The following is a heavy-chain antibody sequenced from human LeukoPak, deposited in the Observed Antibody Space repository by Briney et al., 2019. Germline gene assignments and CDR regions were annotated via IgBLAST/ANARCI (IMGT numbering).Heavy chain of an antibody. D-gene: IGHD6-13*01. J-gene: IGHJ4*02. CDR1: GFTFSSYS. CDR2: ISSSSSYI. Sequence: GGSLRLSCAASGFTFSSYSMNWVRQAPGKGLEWVSSISSSSSYIYYADSVKGRFTISRGSAKNSLYPQMNSLRAEDTAVYYCARSWLLAAAGTYDYWGQGTLVTVSS. V-gene: IGHV3-21*01. CDR3: ARSWLLAAAGTYDY.